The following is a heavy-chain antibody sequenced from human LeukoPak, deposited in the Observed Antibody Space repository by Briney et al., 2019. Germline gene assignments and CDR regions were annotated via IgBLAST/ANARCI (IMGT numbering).Heavy chain of an antibody. Sequence: GGSLRLSCAASGFTFSNHGMQWVRQAPGKGLEWVAFIRYDGINKYYADSVKGRFTISRDNSKNTLYLQMNSLRAEDTAVYYCAKDLYDYGDDNWFDPWGQGTLVTVSS. CDR3: AKDLYDYGDDNWFDP. V-gene: IGHV3-30*02. J-gene: IGHJ5*02. D-gene: IGHD4-17*01. CDR1: GFTFSNHG. CDR2: IRYDGINK.